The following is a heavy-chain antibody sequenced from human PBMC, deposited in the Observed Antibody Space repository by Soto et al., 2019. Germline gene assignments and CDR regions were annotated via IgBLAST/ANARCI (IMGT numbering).Heavy chain of an antibody. V-gene: IGHV4-4*02. CDR3: ASIMVRGRASPGLNDAFDI. Sequence: SETLSLTCAVSSCSISSSNWWSWVRPPPGKGLEWIGEIYHSGSTNYNPSLKSRVTISVDKSKNQFSLKLSSVTAADTAVYHCASIMVRGRASPGLNDAFDIWGQGTMVTVSS. CDR2: IYHSGST. J-gene: IGHJ3*02. CDR1: SCSISSSNW. D-gene: IGHD3-10*01.